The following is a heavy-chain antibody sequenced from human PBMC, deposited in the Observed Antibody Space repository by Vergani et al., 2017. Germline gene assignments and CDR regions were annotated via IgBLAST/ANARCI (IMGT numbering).Heavy chain of an antibody. V-gene: IGHV3-21*02. CDR3: VREETFYDYVSDYLAGYFDH. CDR2: ISGRSSYV. CDR1: GFIFSDYN. D-gene: IGHD3-3*01. Sequence: EVQVVQSGGGLVKPGGSLRLSCETSGFIFSDYNLNWVRQAPGSGLEWVASISGRSSYVNYAVSVKGRLTISRDNAKNSLFLQMNSLRAEDTAVYYCVREETFYDYVSDYLAGYFDHWGQGALVTVSS. J-gene: IGHJ4*02.